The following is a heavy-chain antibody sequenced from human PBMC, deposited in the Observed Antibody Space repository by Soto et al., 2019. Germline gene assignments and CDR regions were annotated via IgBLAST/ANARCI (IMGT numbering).Heavy chain of an antibody. D-gene: IGHD3-16*01. CDR2: ISGSGIST. CDR3: AKLPMITASYYYYGMDV. V-gene: IGHV3-23*01. Sequence: PGGSLRLSCAASGFPFSTYPMNWVRQAPGKGLEWVSGISGSGISTFYADVVKGRFTISRDNSKNTVSLQMDSLRAEDTAVYYCAKLPMITASYYYYGMDVWGQGTTVTVSS. CDR1: GFPFSTYP. J-gene: IGHJ6*02.